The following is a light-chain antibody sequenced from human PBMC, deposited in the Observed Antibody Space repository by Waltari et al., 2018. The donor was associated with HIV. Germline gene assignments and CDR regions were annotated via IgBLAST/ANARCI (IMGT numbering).Light chain of an antibody. Sequence: QSVLTQPPSVSEAPRQRVTISCSGSSSNIGNNAVNWYQQVPGKPTKLLFDYEELLSSGASDLFSGSKSGTSASLAIRGLQSEDEADYYCAAWDDSLNGYVFGSGTKVTVL. CDR3: AAWDDSLNGYV. V-gene: IGLV1-36*01. J-gene: IGLJ1*01. CDR2: YEE. CDR1: SSNIGNNA.